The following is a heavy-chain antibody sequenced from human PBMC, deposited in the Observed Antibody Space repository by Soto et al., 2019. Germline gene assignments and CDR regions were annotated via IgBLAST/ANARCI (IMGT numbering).Heavy chain of an antibody. D-gene: IGHD3-22*01. Sequence: GGSLRLSCAASGFTFSSYGMHWVRQAPGKGLEWVAVIWYDGSNKYYADSVKGRFTISRDNSKNTLYLQMNSLRAEDTAVYYCARDMNYDSSGYYYNYYYGMDVWGQGTTVTVSS. J-gene: IGHJ6*02. CDR3: ARDMNYDSSGYYYNYYYGMDV. V-gene: IGHV3-33*01. CDR2: IWYDGSNK. CDR1: GFTFSSYG.